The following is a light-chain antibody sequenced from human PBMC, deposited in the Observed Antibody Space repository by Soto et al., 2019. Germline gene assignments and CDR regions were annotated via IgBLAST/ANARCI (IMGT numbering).Light chain of an antibody. J-gene: IGKJ4*01. CDR3: QQRSNWPPLT. Sequence: ENVLSQSPATLSLSPGERATLSCRASQSVSSSYLAWYQQKPGQAPRLLIYGASSRATGIPDRFSGSGSGTDFTLTISSLEPEDFAVYYCQQRSNWPPLTFGGGTKVDIK. CDR1: QSVSSSY. V-gene: IGKV3D-20*02. CDR2: GAS.